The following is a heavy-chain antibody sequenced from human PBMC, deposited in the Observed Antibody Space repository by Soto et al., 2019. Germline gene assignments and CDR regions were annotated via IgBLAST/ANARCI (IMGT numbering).Heavy chain of an antibody. V-gene: IGHV4-34*01. D-gene: IGHD3-10*01. CDR3: ARKLVDTDLEYGSGSYSSYFDY. J-gene: IGHJ4*02. CDR1: GGSFSGYY. Sequence: SETLSLTCAVYGGSFSGYYWSWIRQPPGKGLEWIGEINHSGSTNYNPSLKSRVTISVDTSKNQFSLKLSSVTAADTAVYYCARKLVDTDLEYGSGSYSSYFDYWVQGTLVTVSS. CDR2: INHSGST.